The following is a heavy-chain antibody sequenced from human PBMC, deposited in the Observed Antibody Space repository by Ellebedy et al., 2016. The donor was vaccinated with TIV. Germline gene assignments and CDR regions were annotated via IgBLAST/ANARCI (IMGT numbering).Heavy chain of an antibody. CDR2: IYPGDSDT. V-gene: IGHV5-51*01. CDR3: ARHPHLGSYRFDF. J-gene: IGHJ4*02. CDR1: GYNFTTYW. D-gene: IGHD1-26*01. Sequence: GESLKISCQGSGYNFTTYWIGWVRQLPGKGLEWMGLIYPGDSDTRYSPSFRGQVTISADKSISTAYLQWRSLKASDTAIYYCARHPHLGSYRFDFWGQGTLVTVSS.